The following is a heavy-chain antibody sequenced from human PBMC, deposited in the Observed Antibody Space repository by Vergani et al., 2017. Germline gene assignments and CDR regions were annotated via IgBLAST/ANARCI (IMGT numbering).Heavy chain of an antibody. J-gene: IGHJ4*02. CDR2: IYSGGST. CDR1: GFTFSSYA. D-gene: IGHD3-10*01. Sequence: EVQLLESGGGLVQPGGSLRLSCAASGFTFSSYAMSWVRQAPGKGLEWVSAIYSGGSTYYADSVKGRFTISRDNSKNTLYLQMNSLRAEDTAVYYCVAHNYGSGSLWGDYWGQGTLVTVSS. V-gene: IGHV3-23*05. CDR3: VAHNYGSGSLWGDY.